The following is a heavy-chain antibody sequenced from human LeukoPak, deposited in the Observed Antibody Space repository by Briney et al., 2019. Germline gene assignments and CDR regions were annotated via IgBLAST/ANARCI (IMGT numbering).Heavy chain of an antibody. D-gene: IGHD5-18*01. CDR1: GFSVGDHA. J-gene: IGHJ6*02. Sequence: PGRSLRLSCKGSGFSVGDHAMSWVRQAPGQGLEWVGFIRSNAHRGTTEYAASVKGRFTISRDDSNNIAYLQMNSLKTEDTAVYYCSRGPIELWVHSGMDVWGQGTTVTVSS. V-gene: IGHV3-49*04. CDR3: SRGPIELWVHSGMDV. CDR2: IRSNAHRGTT.